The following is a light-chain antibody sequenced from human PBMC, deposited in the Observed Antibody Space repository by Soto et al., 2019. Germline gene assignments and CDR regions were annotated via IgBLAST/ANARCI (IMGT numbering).Light chain of an antibody. CDR3: QQRSNWPGT. CDR2: DAS. J-gene: IGKJ1*01. Sequence: EIVLTQSPATLSLSPGERATLSCRASQSVRSSLVWYQQQPGQAPSLLIYDASNRATGIPARFSGSGSGTDFALTISSLEPKDFAVYYCQQRSNWPGTFGRGTKVDIK. CDR1: QSVRSS. V-gene: IGKV3-11*01.